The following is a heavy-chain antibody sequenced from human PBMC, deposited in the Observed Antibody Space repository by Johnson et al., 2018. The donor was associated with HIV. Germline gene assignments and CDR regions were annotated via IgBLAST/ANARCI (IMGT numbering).Heavy chain of an antibody. V-gene: IGHV3-9*01. Sequence: VQLVESGGGLVQPGRSLRLSCAASGFTFDDYAMHWVRQAPGKGLEWVSGISWNRGSIGHADSVKGRFTIPRDNAKNSLYLQMNSLRAEDTALYYCAKDLDDSSGYYRPELAFDIWGQGTMVTVSS. CDR2: ISWNRGSI. J-gene: IGHJ3*02. CDR3: AKDLDDSSGYYRPELAFDI. CDR1: GFTFDDYA. D-gene: IGHD3-22*01.